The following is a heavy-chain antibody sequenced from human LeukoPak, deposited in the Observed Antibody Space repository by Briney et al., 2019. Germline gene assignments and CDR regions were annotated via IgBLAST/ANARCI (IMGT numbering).Heavy chain of an antibody. CDR2: MNPNSGNT. J-gene: IGHJ5*02. CDR3: ARILRRARGFDP. V-gene: IGHV1-8*02. CDR1: GYTFTIYD. Sequence: SVTVSFTASGYTFTIYDINWLRQATGQGLEWMGWMNPNSGNTGYAQKFQGRVTMTRNTSISTAYMELSSLRSEYTAVYYCARILRRARGFDPWGQGTLVTVSP.